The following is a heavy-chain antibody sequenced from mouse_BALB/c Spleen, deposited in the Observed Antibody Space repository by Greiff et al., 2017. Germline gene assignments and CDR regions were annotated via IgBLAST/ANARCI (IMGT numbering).Heavy chain of an antibody. J-gene: IGHJ2*01. Sequence: VQPQQSGTVLARPGASVKMSCKASGYTFTSYWMHWVKQRPGQGLEWIGAIYPGNSDTSYNQKFKGKAKLTAVTSTSTAYMELSSLTNEDSAVYYCTIPLYGNYLYYFDYWGQGTTLTVSS. D-gene: IGHD2-1*01. V-gene: IGHV1-5*01. CDR2: IYPGNSDT. CDR1: GYTFTSYW. CDR3: TIPLYGNYLYYFDY.